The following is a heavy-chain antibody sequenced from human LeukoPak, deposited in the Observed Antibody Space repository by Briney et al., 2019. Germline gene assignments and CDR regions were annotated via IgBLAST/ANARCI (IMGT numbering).Heavy chain of an antibody. CDR1: GFTLVHYG. V-gene: IGHV3-30*02. D-gene: IGHD6-13*01. CDR3: ARDVAAAGTRFDY. CDR2: IRYDESNK. J-gene: IGHJ4*02. Sequence: GGSLRLSCVASGFTLVHYGMHWVRQTPGKGLEWVAFIRYDESNKDYTDSVKGRFTLSRDNAKNSRYLQMNSLRAENTAVYYCARDVAAAGTRFDYWGQGTLVTVSS.